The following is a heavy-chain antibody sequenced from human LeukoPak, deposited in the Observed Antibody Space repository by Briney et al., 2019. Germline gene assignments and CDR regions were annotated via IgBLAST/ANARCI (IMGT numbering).Heavy chain of an antibody. CDR1: GGSISNYY. J-gene: IGHJ5*01. D-gene: IGHD2-2*01. CDR2: VYYSGTT. Sequence: PSETLSLTCTASGGSISNYYWSWIRQPPGKGLEWVGWVYYSGTTNYNPSLESRMTISVDMSKNQFSLKLSSVTAADTAVYYCARGGASSKWLDSWGQGTLVTVSS. V-gene: IGHV4-59*01. CDR3: ARGGASSKWLDS.